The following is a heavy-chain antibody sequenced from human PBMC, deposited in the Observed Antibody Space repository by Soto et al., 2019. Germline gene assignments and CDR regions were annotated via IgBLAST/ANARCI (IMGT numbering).Heavy chain of an antibody. CDR2: INPSGGST. J-gene: IGHJ6*02. CDR1: VYTFTSYY. Sequence: GXSVKVSCKASVYTFTSYYMHWVRQAPGQGLEWMGIINPSGGSTSYAQKFQGRVTMTRDTSTSTVYMALSSLRSEDTAVYNCASLDEAHYYGMDVWGQGTTVTVSS. D-gene: IGHD1-1*01. CDR3: ASLDEAHYYGMDV. V-gene: IGHV1-46*01.